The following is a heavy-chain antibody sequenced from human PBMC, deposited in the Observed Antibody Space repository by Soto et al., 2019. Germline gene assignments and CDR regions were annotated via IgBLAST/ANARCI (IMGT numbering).Heavy chain of an antibody. CDR2: IIPALGTT. Sequence: QDQLVQSGAEVKKPGSSVKVSCKAFGGPFSSHTFSWVRQAPGQGLEWMGRIIPALGTTTYAQKFQGRVTSTADESVTTGYMELNCLRTEYTAVYYCARPDFGDYWYFDLWGRGNLVTVSS. CDR3: ARPDFGDYWYFDL. D-gene: IGHD4-17*01. V-gene: IGHV1-69*08. J-gene: IGHJ2*01. CDR1: GGPFSSHT.